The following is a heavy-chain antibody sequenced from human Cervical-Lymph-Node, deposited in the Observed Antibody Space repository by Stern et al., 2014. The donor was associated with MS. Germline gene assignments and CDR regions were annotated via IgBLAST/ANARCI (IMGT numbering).Heavy chain of an antibody. CDR1: GASIRSDDYY. V-gene: IGHV4-30-4*01. CDR3: ARTDILLIDH. CDR2: IHYSGNT. D-gene: IGHD3-10*01. Sequence: QVQLQESGPGLVKPSQTLSLSCTVSGASIRSDDYYWTWIRQTPGKGLEWIGSIHYSGNTYYSPSLRSRVTISVDTSKNQFSLKLSAVTAADTAVYYCARTDILLIDHWGQGTLVTVSS. J-gene: IGHJ5*02.